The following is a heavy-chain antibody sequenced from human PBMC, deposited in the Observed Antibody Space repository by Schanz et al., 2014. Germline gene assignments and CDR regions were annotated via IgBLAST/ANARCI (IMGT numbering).Heavy chain of an antibody. Sequence: VQVVESGGGVVQPGRSLRLSCVASGFTFSSYDVFWVRQAPGKGLEWVAILWHDGSKKYYADSVKGRFTVSRDNSKNTLYLQLNSLRAEDTAVYYCARDFHGYGPHLDYWGQGSLVTVSS. J-gene: IGHJ4*02. CDR2: LWHDGSKK. CDR1: GFTFSSYD. V-gene: IGHV3-33*01. D-gene: IGHD5-12*01. CDR3: ARDFHGYGPHLDY.